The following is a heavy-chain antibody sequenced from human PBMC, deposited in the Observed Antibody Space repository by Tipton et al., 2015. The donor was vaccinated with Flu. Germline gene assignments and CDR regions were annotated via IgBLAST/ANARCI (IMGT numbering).Heavy chain of an antibody. CDR2: ITWNSGNS. CDR3: VKDSEFGADGFDI. Sequence: SLRLSCAASGFNFQKYGVHWVRQVPGKGPEWVSGITWNSGNSGFADSVKGRFTISRDNSKKVLYLEMNSLRVEDTALYYCVKDSEFGADGFDIWGQGTLVTVS. CDR1: GFNFQKYG. J-gene: IGHJ4*02. V-gene: IGHV3-9*01. D-gene: IGHD3-16*01.